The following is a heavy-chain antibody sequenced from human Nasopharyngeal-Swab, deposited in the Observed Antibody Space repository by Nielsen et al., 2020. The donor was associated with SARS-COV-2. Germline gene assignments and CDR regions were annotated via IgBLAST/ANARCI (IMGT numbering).Heavy chain of an antibody. CDR3: ARGGPPTYYDILTGYPYYYYGMDV. V-gene: IGHV3-11*01. J-gene: IGHJ6*02. CDR2: ISSSGSTI. Sequence: SCAASGFPFSDYYMSWIRQAPGKGLEWLSYISSSGSTIHYADSVKGRFTISRDNAKNSLYLQMNSLRAEDTAVYYCARGGPPTYYDILTGYPYYYYGMDVWGQGTTVTVSS. CDR1: GFPFSDYY. D-gene: IGHD3-9*01.